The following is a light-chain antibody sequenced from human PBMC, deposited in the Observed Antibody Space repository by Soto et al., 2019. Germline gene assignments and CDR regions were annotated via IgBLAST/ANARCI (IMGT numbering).Light chain of an antibody. CDR2: EVY. CDR3: SSYAASDSFVV. Sequence: QLVLTQPPSASGSPGQSVTISCTGTSSDVGGYNYVSWYQHHPDKAPKLIIYEVYKRPSGVPDRFSGSKSGNTASLTVSGLQAEDEAEYYCSSYAASDSFVVFGGGTKLTVL. CDR1: SSDVGGYNY. V-gene: IGLV2-8*01. J-gene: IGLJ2*01.